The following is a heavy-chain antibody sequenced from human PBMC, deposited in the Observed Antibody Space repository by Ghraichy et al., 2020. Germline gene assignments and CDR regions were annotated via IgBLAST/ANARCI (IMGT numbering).Heavy chain of an antibody. D-gene: IGHD6-19*01. Sequence: GGSLRLSCAASGFTFSSYAMSWVRQAPGKGLEWVSAISGSGGSTYYADSVKGRFTISRDNSKNTLYLQMNSLRAEDTAVYYCAKDLRAVAGKGGWFDPWGEGTLVSVSS. CDR2: ISGSGGST. J-gene: IGHJ5*02. CDR1: GFTFSSYA. V-gene: IGHV3-23*01. CDR3: AKDLRAVAGKGGWFDP.